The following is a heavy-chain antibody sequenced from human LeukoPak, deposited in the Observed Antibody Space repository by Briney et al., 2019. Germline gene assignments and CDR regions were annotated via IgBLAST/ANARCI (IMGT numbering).Heavy chain of an antibody. J-gene: IGHJ4*02. V-gene: IGHV4-34*01. Sequence: SETLSLTCAVYGGSFSGYYWSWIRQPPGKGLEWIGEINHSGSTNYNPSLKSRVTISVDTSKNQFSLKLSSVTAADTAVYYCAREGLGDSSGYYFDYWGQGTLVTVSS. CDR1: GGSFSGYY. CDR2: INHSGST. CDR3: AREGLGDSSGYYFDY. D-gene: IGHD3-22*01.